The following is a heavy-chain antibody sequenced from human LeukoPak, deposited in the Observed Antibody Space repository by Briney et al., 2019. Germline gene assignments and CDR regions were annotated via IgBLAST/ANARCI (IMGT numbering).Heavy chain of an antibody. CDR3: ARNVVPAALNWFDP. CDR1: GGSISSYY. CDR2: IYYSGST. Sequence: SETLSLTCTVSGGSISSYYWSWIRQPPGKGLEWIGYIYYSGSTNYNPSLKSRVTISVDTSKNQFSLKLSSVTAEDTAVYYCARNVVPAALNWFDPWGQGTLVTVSS. J-gene: IGHJ5*02. V-gene: IGHV4-59*01. D-gene: IGHD2-2*01.